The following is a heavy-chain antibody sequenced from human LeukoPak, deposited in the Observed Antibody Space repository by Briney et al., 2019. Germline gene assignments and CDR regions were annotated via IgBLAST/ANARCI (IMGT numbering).Heavy chain of an antibody. J-gene: IGHJ4*02. CDR2: IIPIFGTA. CDR1: GGTFSSYA. CDR3: GRVNLGEWSLDY. D-gene: IGHD3-16*01. Sequence: SVKVSCKASGGTFSSYAISWVRQAPGQGLEWMGGIIPIFGTANYAQKFQGRVTITTDESTSTAYMELSSLRSEDTAVYYCGRVNLGEWSLDYWGQGTLVTVSS. V-gene: IGHV1-69*05.